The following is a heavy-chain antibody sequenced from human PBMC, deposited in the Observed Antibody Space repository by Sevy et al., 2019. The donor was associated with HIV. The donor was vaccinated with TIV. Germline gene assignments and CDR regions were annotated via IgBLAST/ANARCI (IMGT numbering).Heavy chain of an antibody. V-gene: IGHV3-33*03. CDR3: AIDHPHAFDT. CDR1: GFTFRNYG. J-gene: IGHJ3*02. Sequence: GGCLRLSCVASGFTFRNYGMHWVRQAPGKGLEWLGVIWYDGSNKWYTDAVKGRFTISRDNSKNTLYLQMTRLRAEDSAVYYCAIDHPHAFDTWGQGTMVTVSS. CDR2: IWYDGSNK.